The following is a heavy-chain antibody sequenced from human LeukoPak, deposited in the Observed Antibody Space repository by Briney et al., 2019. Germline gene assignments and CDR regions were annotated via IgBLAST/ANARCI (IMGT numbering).Heavy chain of an antibody. CDR3: ARVQWELQNNWFDP. J-gene: IGHJ5*02. Sequence: SVKVSCKASGGTFSSYAISWVRQARGQGLEWMGGIIPIFGTANYAQKFQGRVTITADESTSTAYMELSSLRSEDTAVYYCARVQWELQNNWFDPWVQGTLVTVSS. D-gene: IGHD1-26*01. CDR2: IIPIFGTA. V-gene: IGHV1-69*13. CDR1: GGTFSSYA.